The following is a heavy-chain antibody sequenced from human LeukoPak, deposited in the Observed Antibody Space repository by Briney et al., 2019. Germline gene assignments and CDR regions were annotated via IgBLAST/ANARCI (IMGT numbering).Heavy chain of an antibody. CDR3: ARRLTQYDCFDP. J-gene: IGHJ5*02. CDR2: TYYRSTWYN. Sequence: SQTLSLTCAISGDSVSSNSVTWNWIRQSPSTGLEWLGRTYYRSTWYNDYAVSVRGRITVNPDTSKNQFSLHLNSVTPEDTAVYYCARRLTQYDCFDPWGQGILVTVSS. V-gene: IGHV6-1*01. D-gene: IGHD2-2*01. CDR1: GDSVSSNSVT.